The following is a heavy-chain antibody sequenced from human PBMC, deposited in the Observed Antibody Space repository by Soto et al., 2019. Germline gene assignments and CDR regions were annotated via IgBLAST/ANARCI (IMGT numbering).Heavy chain of an antibody. J-gene: IGHJ3*02. CDR2: IYYSGST. CDR3: ARGYYDFWSGSSDAFDI. V-gene: IGHV4-59*01. Sequence: SLTCTVSGGSISSYYWSWIRQPPGKGLEWIGYIYYSGSTNYNPSLKSRVTISVDTSKNQFSLKLSSVTAADTAVYYCARGYYDFWSGSSDAFDIWGQGTMVTVSS. D-gene: IGHD3-3*01. CDR1: GGSISSYY.